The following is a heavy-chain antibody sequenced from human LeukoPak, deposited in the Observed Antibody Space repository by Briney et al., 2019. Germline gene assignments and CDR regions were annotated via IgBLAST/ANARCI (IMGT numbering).Heavy chain of an antibody. J-gene: IGHJ4*02. CDR3: AKEGNSGWYYFDY. Sequence: GGSLRLSCAASGFTISSYGMHWVRQAPGKGLEWVALISHDGSDKYYEDSVKGRFTISRDNSKSTLFLQMNSLRPEDTAVYYCAKEGNSGWYYFDYWGQGTLVTVSS. CDR1: GFTISSYG. D-gene: IGHD6-19*01. V-gene: IGHV3-30*18. CDR2: ISHDGSDK.